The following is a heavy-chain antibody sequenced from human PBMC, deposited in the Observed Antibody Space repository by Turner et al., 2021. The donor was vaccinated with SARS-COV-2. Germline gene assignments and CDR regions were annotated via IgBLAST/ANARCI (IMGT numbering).Heavy chain of an antibody. CDR2: ISSSRGYI. V-gene: IGHV3-21*01. CDR1: GFTFSSYN. J-gene: IGHJ6*02. D-gene: IGHD1-20*01. CDR3: ARDRIVRNWNDVPKPTYGMDV. Sequence: EMQLVESGGGLVKPGGSLIPSCAASGFTFSSYNMNWVRQAPGKGLEWVSSISSSRGYIYYADSGKGRFTISRDNAKNSLYLQMNSLRAEDTAVYYCARDRIVRNWNDVPKPTYGMDVWGQGTTVTVSS.